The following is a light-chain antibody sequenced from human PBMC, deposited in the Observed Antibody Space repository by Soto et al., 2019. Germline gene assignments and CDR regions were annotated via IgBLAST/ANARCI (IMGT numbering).Light chain of an antibody. CDR1: SSNIGAGYD. CDR2: GNS. Sequence: QSVLTQPPSVSGAPGQRGTISCTGSSSNIGAGYDVHWYQQLPGTAPKLLFYGNSNRPSGLPYRFSVSKSGTSASLAITGLQSEEEADEYCQSYDSSLSGYVVFGGGTKLTVL. V-gene: IGLV1-40*01. CDR3: QSYDSSLSGYVV. J-gene: IGLJ2*01.